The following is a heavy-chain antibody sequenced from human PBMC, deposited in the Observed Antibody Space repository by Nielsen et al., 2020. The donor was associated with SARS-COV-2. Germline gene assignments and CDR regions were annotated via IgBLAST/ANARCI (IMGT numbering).Heavy chain of an antibody. V-gene: IGHV3-30*04. CDR2: ISSDGSNE. J-gene: IGHJ4*02. CDR3: AKGFGETFDS. Sequence: GGSLRLSCATSGFTFISHAMHWVRQAPGKGLEWLTIISSDGSNELYADSVKGRFTISRDNSKNTVFLQMHNLRAEDTALYYCAKGFGETFDSWGQGSLVTVSS. D-gene: IGHD3-10*01. CDR1: GFTFISHA.